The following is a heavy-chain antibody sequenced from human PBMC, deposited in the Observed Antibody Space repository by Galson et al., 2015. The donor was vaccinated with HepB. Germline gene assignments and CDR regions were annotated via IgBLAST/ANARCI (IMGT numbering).Heavy chain of an antibody. CDR2: ISSSSSYI. Sequence: SLRLSCAASGFTFSSYSMNWVRQAPGKGLEWVSSISSSSSYIYYADSVKGRFTISRDNAKNSLYLQMNSLRAEDTAVYYCAREVITGTTSAFDYWGQGTLVTVSS. D-gene: IGHD1-7*01. J-gene: IGHJ4*02. V-gene: IGHV3-21*01. CDR3: AREVITGTTSAFDY. CDR1: GFTFSSYS.